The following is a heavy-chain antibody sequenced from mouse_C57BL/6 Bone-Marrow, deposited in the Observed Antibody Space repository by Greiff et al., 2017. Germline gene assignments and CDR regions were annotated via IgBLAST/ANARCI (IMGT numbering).Heavy chain of an antibody. J-gene: IGHJ2*01. V-gene: IGHV3-6*01. CDR3: ARAQLRLHDY. CDR2: ISYDGSN. CDR1: GYSITSGYY. D-gene: IGHD3-2*02. Sequence: EVQLQQSGPGLVKPSQSLSLTCSVTGYSITSGYYWNWIRQFPGNKLEWMGYISYDGSNNYNPSLKNRISITRDTSKNQFFLKLNSVTTEDTATYYCARAQLRLHDYWGQGTTLTVSS.